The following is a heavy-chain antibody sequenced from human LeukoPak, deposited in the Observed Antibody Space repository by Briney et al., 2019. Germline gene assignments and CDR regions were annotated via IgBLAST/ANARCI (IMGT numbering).Heavy chain of an antibody. Sequence: PGGSLRLSCAASGFTFSDYYMSWIRQAPGKGLEWVSYISSSGSTIYYADSVKGRFTISRDNAKNSLYLQMNSLRAEDTALYYCARGAEDSSGYHITDFDYWGQGTLVTVSS. D-gene: IGHD3-22*01. CDR3: ARGAEDSSGYHITDFDY. CDR2: ISSSGSTI. J-gene: IGHJ4*02. CDR1: GFTFSDYY. V-gene: IGHV3-11*01.